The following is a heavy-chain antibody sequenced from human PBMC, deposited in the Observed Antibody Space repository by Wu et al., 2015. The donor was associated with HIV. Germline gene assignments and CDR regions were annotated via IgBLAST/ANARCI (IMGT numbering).Heavy chain of an antibody. V-gene: IGHV1-69*13. Sequence: QVQLVQSGAEVKKPGSSVKVSCKASGGTFSSYAISWVRQAPGQGLEWMGRIIPIFGTANYAQKFQGRVTITADESTSTAYMELSSLRSEDTAVYYCARLVGGQQWLAHDAFDIWGQGDNGHRLF. CDR2: IIPIFGTA. CDR1: GGTFSSYA. D-gene: IGHD6-19*01. CDR3: ARLVGGQQWLAHDAFDI. J-gene: IGHJ3*02.